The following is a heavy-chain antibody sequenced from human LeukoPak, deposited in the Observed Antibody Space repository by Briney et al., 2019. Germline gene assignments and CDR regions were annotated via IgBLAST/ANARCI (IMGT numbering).Heavy chain of an antibody. J-gene: IGHJ4*02. V-gene: IGHV4-59*11. CDR1: GGSISSHS. Sequence: SETLSLTCTVAGGSISSHSWSWIRQPPGKGLEWIGYIYYSGSTNYNPSLKSRVTISVATSKNQFSLKLSSVTAADTAGYYGARSIAAAGTDYWGQGTLVTVSS. D-gene: IGHD6-13*01. CDR3: ARSIAAAGTDY. CDR2: IYYSGST.